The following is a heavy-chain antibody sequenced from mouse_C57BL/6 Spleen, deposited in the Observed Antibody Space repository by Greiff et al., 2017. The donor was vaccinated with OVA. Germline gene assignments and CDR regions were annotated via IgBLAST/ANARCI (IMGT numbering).Heavy chain of an antibody. V-gene: IGHV1-61*01. J-gene: IGHJ2*01. D-gene: IGHD2-4*01. CDR3: ARRDDYDGFDD. CDR2: IYPSDSET. CDR1: GYTFTSYW. Sequence: QVQLQQPGAELVRPGSSVKLSCKASGYTFTSYWMDWVKQRPGQGLEWIGNIYPSDSETLYNQKFKDNATLTVDKSSSTAYMQLSSLTSEDSAVYYCARRDDYDGFDDWGQGTTLTVSS.